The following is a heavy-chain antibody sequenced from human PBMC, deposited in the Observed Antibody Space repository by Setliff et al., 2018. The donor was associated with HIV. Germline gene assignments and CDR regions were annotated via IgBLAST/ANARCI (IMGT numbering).Heavy chain of an antibody. D-gene: IGHD1-1*01. CDR1: GGTFSSYA. CDR2: IISMLGIT. V-gene: IGHV1-69*10. J-gene: IGHJ4*02. CDR3: ATRGRDLGFDY. Sequence: SVKVSCKAYGGTFSSYAITWVRQAPGQGLECMGGIISMLGITNYAQRFQGRLTITADEYTGTAYMELSSLRSEDTAVYYCATRGRDLGFDYWGQGTLVTVSS.